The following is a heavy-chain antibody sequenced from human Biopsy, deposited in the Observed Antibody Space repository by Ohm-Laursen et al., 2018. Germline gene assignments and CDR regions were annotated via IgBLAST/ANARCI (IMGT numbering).Heavy chain of an antibody. CDR1: GFSFSTSG. V-gene: IGHV3-53*01. CDR2: IYSGDST. D-gene: IGHD6-25*01. Sequence: GSLRLSCSASGFSFSTSGMHWVRQAPRKGLEWVSVIYSGDSTYYADSVKGRFTISRDESKNTLYLQMNRLRAEDTAVYHCARATYSSGHKIDSWGQGTLVTVSS. J-gene: IGHJ4*02. CDR3: ARATYSSGHKIDS.